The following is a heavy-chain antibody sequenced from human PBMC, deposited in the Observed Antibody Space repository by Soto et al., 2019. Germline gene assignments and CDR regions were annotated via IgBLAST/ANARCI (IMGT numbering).Heavy chain of an antibody. Sequence: EVQLVESGGGLVKPGGSVRLSCAASGFTFSNAWMSWVRQAPGKGLEWVGRIKSKSAGGTTEYDAPVKDRFTISRDDSKNTLYLQMNSLKIEDTSVYYCARGHRSSGKIFDPWGQGTLFTVSS. J-gene: IGHJ5*02. CDR2: IKSKSAGGTT. CDR3: ARGHRSSGKIFDP. V-gene: IGHV3-15*01. D-gene: IGHD3-22*01. CDR1: GFTFSNAW.